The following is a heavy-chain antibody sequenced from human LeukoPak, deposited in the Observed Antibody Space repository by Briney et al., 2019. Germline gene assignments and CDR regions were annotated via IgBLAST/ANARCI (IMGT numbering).Heavy chain of an antibody. CDR3: ASGCSSTSCYEYYFDY. J-gene: IGHJ4*02. CDR1: GYTFTGYY. CDR2: INPNSGGT. D-gene: IGHD2-2*01. V-gene: IGHV1-2*02. Sequence: ASVKVSCKASGYTFTGYYMHWVRQAPGQGLEWMGWINPNSGGTNYAQKFRGRVTMTRDTSISTAYMELSRLRSDDTAVYYCASGCSSTSCYEYYFDYWGQGTLVTVSS.